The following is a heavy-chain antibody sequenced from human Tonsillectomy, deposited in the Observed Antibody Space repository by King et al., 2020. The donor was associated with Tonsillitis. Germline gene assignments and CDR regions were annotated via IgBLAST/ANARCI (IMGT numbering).Heavy chain of an antibody. CDR3: ARVRYSSAWFPIDY. CDR2: INANSGGT. Sequence: VQLVESGAEVKKPWASVKVSCKASGYTFTDYYIHWVRQAPGQRLEWMGWINANSGGTKYAQKFQGRVTLTRDTSISTAYMELNRLKSDDTAVYYCARVRYSSAWFPIDYWGQGTLVTVSS. CDR1: GYTFTDYY. J-gene: IGHJ4*02. D-gene: IGHD6-19*01. V-gene: IGHV1-2*02.